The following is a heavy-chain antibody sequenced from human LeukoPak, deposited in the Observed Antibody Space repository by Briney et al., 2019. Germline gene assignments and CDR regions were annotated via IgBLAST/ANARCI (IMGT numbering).Heavy chain of an antibody. Sequence: GGSLRLSCAASGFTFSSYEMNWVRQAPGKGLERVSYISSSGSTIYYADSVKGRFTISRDNAKNSLYLQMNSLRAEDTAVYYCASPGYSSGWSRGYWGQGTLVTVSS. V-gene: IGHV3-48*03. CDR2: ISSSGSTI. CDR3: ASPGYSSGWSRGY. CDR1: GFTFSSYE. D-gene: IGHD6-19*01. J-gene: IGHJ4*02.